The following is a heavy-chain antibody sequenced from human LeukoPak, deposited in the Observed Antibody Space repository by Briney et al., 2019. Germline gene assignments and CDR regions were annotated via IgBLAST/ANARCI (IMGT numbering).Heavy chain of an antibody. CDR2: FSPGDSDS. CDR1: GYSFTNYW. V-gene: IGHV5-51*01. J-gene: IGHJ4*02. D-gene: IGHD6-19*01. Sequence: GVSLKISCQGSGYSFTNYWIGWVRQMPGKDLEWMGIFSPGDSDSRYSPSFRGQVTISADKSISTVYLQWSSLKASDTAMYYCARLASAWNFDYWGQGTLVTVSS. CDR3: ARLASAWNFDY.